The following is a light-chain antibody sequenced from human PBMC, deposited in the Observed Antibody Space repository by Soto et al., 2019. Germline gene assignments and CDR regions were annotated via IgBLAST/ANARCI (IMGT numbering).Light chain of an antibody. CDR2: EVS. V-gene: IGLV2-14*01. Sequence: QSALTQPASVSGSPGQSITISCTGTSSDVGGYNYVSWYQQHPGKAPKLMIYEVSNRPSGVSDLFSCSRSGNTASLTISGLQAEEESDYYCTSYTSSSTWVFGGGTKLTVL. CDR3: TSYTSSSTWV. CDR1: SSDVGGYNY. J-gene: IGLJ3*02.